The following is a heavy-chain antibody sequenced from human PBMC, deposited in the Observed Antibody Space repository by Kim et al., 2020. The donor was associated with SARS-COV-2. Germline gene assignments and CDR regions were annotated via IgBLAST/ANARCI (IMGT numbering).Heavy chain of an antibody. J-gene: IGHJ6*02. CDR2: ISWNGGRV. CDR1: GFSFDDYA. Sequence: GGSLRLSCAASGFSFDDYAMHWVRQRPGAGLEWVSGISWNGGRVDYADSVKGRFTISRDNAKNSLYLQMNSLKVEDTALYYCVKDIATADYYAMKVWGQGLTVTVSS. V-gene: IGHV3-9*01. D-gene: IGHD1-26*01. CDR3: VKDIATADYYAMKV.